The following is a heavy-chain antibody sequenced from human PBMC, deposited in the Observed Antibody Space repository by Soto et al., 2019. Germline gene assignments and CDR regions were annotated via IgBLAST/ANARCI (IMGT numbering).Heavy chain of an antibody. CDR1: GYTFTSYY. J-gene: IGHJ3*02. D-gene: IGHD2-2*01. V-gene: IGHV1-46*03. CDR3: ARDRPLPAAIPNDAFDI. Sequence: VASVKVSCKASGYTFTSYYMHWVRQAPGQGLEWMGIINPSGGSTSYAQKFQGRVTMTRDTSTSTVYMELSSLRSEDTAVYYCARDRPLPAAIPNDAFDIWGQGTMVTVSS. CDR2: INPSGGST.